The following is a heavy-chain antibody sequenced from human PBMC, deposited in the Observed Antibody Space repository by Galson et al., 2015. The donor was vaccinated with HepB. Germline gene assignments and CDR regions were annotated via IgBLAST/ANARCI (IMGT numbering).Heavy chain of an antibody. Sequence: ETLSLTCTVSGYSISSGCYWGWIRQPPGKGLGWIGTIYHSGSTYYNPSLKSRVTISVDTSKNQFSLKLTSVTAADTAVYICARRVAVNKAPDYWGPGTLVTVSS. CDR2: IYHSGST. J-gene: IGHJ4*02. CDR1: GYSISSGCY. CDR3: ARRVAVNKAPDY. V-gene: IGHV4-38-2*02. D-gene: IGHD6-19*01.